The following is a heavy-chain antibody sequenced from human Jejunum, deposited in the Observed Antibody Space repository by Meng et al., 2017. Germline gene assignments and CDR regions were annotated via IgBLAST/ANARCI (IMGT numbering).Heavy chain of an antibody. J-gene: IGHJ4*02. Sequence: GSLRLSCAVSGFSFSDSVMSWVRQVPGKGLEWVAVISGSGDITFHGESVKGRFTVSRDNSKNTLYLQMNSLRAEDTATYYCGKDSSHWGQGTRVTVSS. CDR2: ISGSGDIT. CDR1: GFSFSDSV. V-gene: IGHV3-23*01. CDR3: GKDSSH.